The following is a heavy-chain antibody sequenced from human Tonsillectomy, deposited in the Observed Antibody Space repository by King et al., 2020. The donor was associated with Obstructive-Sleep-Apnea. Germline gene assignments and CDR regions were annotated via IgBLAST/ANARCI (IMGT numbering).Heavy chain of an antibody. CDR3: ARVIDYYDSSGYFDY. Sequence: VQLQESGPGLVKPSETLSLTCTVSGYSISSGYYWGWIRPPPGKGLEWIGSIYHSGSTYYNPSLKSRVTISVDTSKNQFSLKLSSVTAADTAVYYCARVIDYYDSSGYFDYWGQGTLVTVSS. V-gene: IGHV4-38-2*02. CDR2: IYHSGST. CDR1: GYSISSGYY. D-gene: IGHD3-22*01. J-gene: IGHJ4*02.